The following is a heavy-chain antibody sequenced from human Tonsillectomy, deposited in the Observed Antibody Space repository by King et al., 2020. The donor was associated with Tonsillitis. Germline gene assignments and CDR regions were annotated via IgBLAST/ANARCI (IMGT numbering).Heavy chain of an antibody. CDR3: SRVGDLRDGAFDI. D-gene: IGHD5-24*01. CDR1: GYTFTGHF. Sequence: VQLVESGAEVKKPGASMKVSCKASGYTFTGHFIHWGRQAPGQGLEWMAWINPDNGGTNFAQKFQGRVTMTTDTSISTAYMELSRLGSDDTAVYYCSRVGDLRDGAFDIWGQGTMVTVSS. CDR2: INPDNGGT. J-gene: IGHJ3*02. V-gene: IGHV1-2*02.